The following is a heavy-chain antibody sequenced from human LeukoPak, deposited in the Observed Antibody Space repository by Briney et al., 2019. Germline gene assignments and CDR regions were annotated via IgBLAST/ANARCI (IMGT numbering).Heavy chain of an antibody. J-gene: IGHJ4*02. V-gene: IGHV3-48*01. Sequence: PGGSLRFSCAASGFTFNTYNMNWVRQAPGKGLEWVSFISSSGTTVHYADSVRGRFTISRDNARNSLYLQMNSLRAEDTALYYCTRRRGDGYVADWGQGILVTVSS. CDR3: TRRRGDGYVAD. D-gene: IGHD5-24*01. CDR1: GFTFNTYN. CDR2: ISSSGTTV.